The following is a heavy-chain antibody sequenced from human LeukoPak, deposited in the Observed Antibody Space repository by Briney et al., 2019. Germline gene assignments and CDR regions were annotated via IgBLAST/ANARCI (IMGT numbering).Heavy chain of an antibody. CDR3: ARDLGYGDYLTCNY. CDR2: IWYDGSNK. CDR1: GFTLSSHG. Sequence: GGSLRLSCAASGFTLSSHGMHWVRQAPGKGLEWVAVIWYDGSNKYYADSVKGRFTISRDNSKNTLYLQMNSLRAEDTAVYYCARDLGYGDYLTCNYWGQGTLVTVSS. D-gene: IGHD4-17*01. V-gene: IGHV3-33*01. J-gene: IGHJ4*02.